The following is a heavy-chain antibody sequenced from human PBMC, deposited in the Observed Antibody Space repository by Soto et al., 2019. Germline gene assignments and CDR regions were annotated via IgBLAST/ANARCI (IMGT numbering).Heavy chain of an antibody. J-gene: IGHJ5*02. V-gene: IGHV4-38-2*01. Sequence: WETLSLTCAVSGYSISSGYFCVWIRQPPGTGLEWIGSIYHTGNTYHNPSLKSRGTISVDTSKNQFYLRLSSVPAADPAVYYCATGNTWLDPWGQGPLVTVSS. CDR3: ATGNTWLDP. CDR2: IYHTGNT. CDR1: GYSISSGYF.